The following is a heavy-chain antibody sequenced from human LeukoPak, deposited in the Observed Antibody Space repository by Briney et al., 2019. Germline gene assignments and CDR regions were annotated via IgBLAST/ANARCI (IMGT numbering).Heavy chain of an antibody. V-gene: IGHV3-23*01. D-gene: IGHD3-3*01. Sequence: GGSLRLSCAASGFTFSSYEMNWVRQAPGKGLEWVSAISGSGGSTYYADSVKGRFTISRDNSKNTLYLQMNSLRAEDTAVYYCAKGYDFWSGYWWFDPWGQGTLVTVSS. CDR1: GFTFSSYE. CDR3: AKGYDFWSGYWWFDP. CDR2: ISGSGGST. J-gene: IGHJ5*02.